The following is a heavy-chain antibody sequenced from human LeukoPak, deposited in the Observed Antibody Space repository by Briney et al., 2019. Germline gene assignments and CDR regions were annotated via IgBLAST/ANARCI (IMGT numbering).Heavy chain of an antibody. J-gene: IGHJ4*02. V-gene: IGHV4-61*02. Sequence: SETLSLTCTVSGGSISSGSYYWTWIRQPAGKGLEWIGRIYTGGGTTYNPSLKSRVTISVDTSKNQFSLKLSSVTAADTAVYYCARDRRNYDILTGYPYYFDYWGQGTLVTVSS. CDR3: ARDRRNYDILTGYPYYFDY. D-gene: IGHD3-9*01. CDR2: IYTGGGT. CDR1: GGSISSGSYY.